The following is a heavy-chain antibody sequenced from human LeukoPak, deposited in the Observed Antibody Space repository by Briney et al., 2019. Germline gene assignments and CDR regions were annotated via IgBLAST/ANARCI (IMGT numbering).Heavy chain of an antibody. Sequence: GGSLRLSCAASGFTFSSSWIHWVRQVPGKGLVWVSRISSDGITTNYADSVKGRFTISRDNSKNTLYLQMNSLRAEDTAVYYCAKVRSPVVAALSFDYWGQGTLVTVSS. CDR3: AKVRSPVVAALSFDY. CDR1: GFTFSSSW. D-gene: IGHD2-15*01. J-gene: IGHJ4*02. V-gene: IGHV3-74*01. CDR2: ISSDGITT.